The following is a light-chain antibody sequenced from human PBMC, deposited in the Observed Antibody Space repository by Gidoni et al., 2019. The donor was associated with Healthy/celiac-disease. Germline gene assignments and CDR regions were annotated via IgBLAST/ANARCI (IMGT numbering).Light chain of an antibody. J-gene: IGLJ2*01. CDR3: QVWDNTNNQGGV. V-gene: IGLV3-21*01. CDR2: YDR. Sequence: SYVLTQPPSVSLAPGKTATITCGGNNIGVKSVHWYQQKPGQAPVMVMYYDRDRPSGIPERFSGSNSGNTATLTISRVDAGDEADFYCQVWDNTNNQGGVFGGGTKLTVL. CDR1: NIGVKS.